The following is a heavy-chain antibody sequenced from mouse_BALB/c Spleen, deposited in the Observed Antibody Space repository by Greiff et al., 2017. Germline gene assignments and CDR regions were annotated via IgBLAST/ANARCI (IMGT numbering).Heavy chain of an antibody. Sequence: EVMLVESGGGLVKPGGSLKLSCAASGFTFSSYTMSWVRQTPEKRLEWVATISSGGSYTDYPDSVKGRVTISRDNAKNTLYLQMSSLKSEDTAMYYCTRDRFITTANWYFDVWGAGTTVTVSS. J-gene: IGHJ1*01. V-gene: IGHV5-6-4*01. CDR3: TRDRFITTANWYFDV. CDR1: GFTFSSYT. D-gene: IGHD1-2*01. CDR2: ISSGGSYT.